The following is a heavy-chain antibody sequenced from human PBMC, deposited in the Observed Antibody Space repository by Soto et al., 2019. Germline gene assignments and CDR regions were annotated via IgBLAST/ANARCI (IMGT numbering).Heavy chain of an antibody. CDR2: ISSSSSTI. Sequence: GVSLRLSCAASGFTFSSYSMNWVRQAPGKGLEWVSYISSSSSTIYYADSVKGRFTISRDNAKNSLYLQMNSLRAEDTAVYYCIVVVAARGGQDAFDIWGQGTMVTVS. J-gene: IGHJ3*02. V-gene: IGHV3-48*01. D-gene: IGHD2-15*01. CDR1: GFTFSSYS. CDR3: IVVVAARGGQDAFDI.